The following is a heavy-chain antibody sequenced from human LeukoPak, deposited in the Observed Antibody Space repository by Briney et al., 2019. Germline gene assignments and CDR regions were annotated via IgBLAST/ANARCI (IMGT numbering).Heavy chain of an antibody. V-gene: IGHV3-23*01. D-gene: IGHD3-22*01. CDR1: GFTLSNAW. CDR2: ISGSGGST. CDR3: AGEYYYDSSGYYYDDY. J-gene: IGHJ4*02. Sequence: GGSLRLSCAASGFTLSNAWMNWVRQAPGKGLEWVSVISGSGGSTYYADSVKGRFTISRDNSKNTLYLQMNSLRAEDTAVYYCAGEYYYDSSGYYYDDYWGQGTPVTVSS.